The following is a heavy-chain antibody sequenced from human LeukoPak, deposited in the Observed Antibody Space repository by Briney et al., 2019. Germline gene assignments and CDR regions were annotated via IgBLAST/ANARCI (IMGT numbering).Heavy chain of an antibody. V-gene: IGHV4-59*01. CDR3: ARGSRNYYYGMDV. CDR1: GGSISSYY. J-gene: IGHJ6*02. Sequence: PSETLSLTCTVSGGSISSYYWSWIRQPPGKGLEWIGYIYYSGSTNYNPSLKSRVTISVDTSKNQFSLKLSSLTAADTAVYYCARGSRNYYYGMDVWGQGTTVTVSS. CDR2: IYYSGST.